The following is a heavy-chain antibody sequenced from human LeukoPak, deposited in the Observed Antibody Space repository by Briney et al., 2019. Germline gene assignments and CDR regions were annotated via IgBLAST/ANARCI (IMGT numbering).Heavy chain of an antibody. CDR2: IYYSGST. Sequence: SGTLSLTCTVSGGSISSSSYYWGWIRQPPGKGLEWIGSIYYSGSTYYNPSLKSRVTISVDTSKNQFSLKLSSVTAADTAVYYCARFSGWYLGGDYWGQGTLVTVSS. J-gene: IGHJ4*02. CDR1: GGSISSSSYY. D-gene: IGHD6-19*01. V-gene: IGHV4-39*07. CDR3: ARFSGWYLGGDY.